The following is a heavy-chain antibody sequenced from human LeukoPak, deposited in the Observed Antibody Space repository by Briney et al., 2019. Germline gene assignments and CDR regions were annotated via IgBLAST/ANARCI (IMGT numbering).Heavy chain of an antibody. Sequence: ASVKVSCKASGYTFTDYYIHWVRQAPGQGLEWMGIINPSGGSTSYAQKFQGRVTMTRDTSTSTVYMELSSLRSEDTAVYYCAREKGSSGWPREVDYWGQGTLVTVSS. V-gene: IGHV1-46*01. J-gene: IGHJ4*02. CDR1: GYTFTDYY. CDR3: AREKGSSGWPREVDY. CDR2: INPSGGST. D-gene: IGHD6-19*01.